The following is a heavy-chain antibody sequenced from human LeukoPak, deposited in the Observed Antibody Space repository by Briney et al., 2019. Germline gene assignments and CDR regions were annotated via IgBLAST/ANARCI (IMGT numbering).Heavy chain of an antibody. CDR1: GYTFTSYG. J-gene: IGHJ4*02. D-gene: IGHD3-3*01. CDR3: AREPYYDFWSGHIGGDYFDY. CDR2: ISAYNGNT. Sequence: ASVKVSCKASGYTFTSYGISWVRQATGQGLEWMGWISAYNGNTNYAQKLQGRVTMTTDTSTSTAYMELRSLRSDDTAVYYCAREPYYDFWSGHIGGDYFDYWGQGTLVTVSS. V-gene: IGHV1-18*01.